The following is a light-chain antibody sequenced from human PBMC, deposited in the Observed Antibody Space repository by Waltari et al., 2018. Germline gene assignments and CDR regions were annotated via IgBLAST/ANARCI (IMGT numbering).Light chain of an antibody. CDR2: STS. J-gene: IGLJ3*02. V-gene: IGLV7-43*01. CDR3: LLYYGGAQRGV. CDR1: TGAVPSGYY. Sequence: QTVVTQAPSLTVSPGGTVTLTCASSTGAVPSGYYPNWFQQKPGQAPRALIDSTSNKHYLTPGRFAGSLLGGKAALTLSGGQPEDEAEYCCLLYYGGAQRGVFGGGTKLTVL.